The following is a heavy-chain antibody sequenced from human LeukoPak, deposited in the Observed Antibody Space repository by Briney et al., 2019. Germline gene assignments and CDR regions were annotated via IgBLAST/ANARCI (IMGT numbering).Heavy chain of an antibody. CDR1: GYTFTGYY. J-gene: IGHJ4*02. D-gene: IGHD3-3*01. Sequence: GASVKVSCKASGYTFTGYYMNWVRQAPGQGLEWMGWINPNSGGTNHAQKFQGRVTMTRDTSISTAYMELSSLRSDDTAVYYCARSRTPTIFEGNGGDFGYWGKGTLVTVSS. CDR3: ARSRTPTIFEGNGGDFGY. CDR2: INPNSGGT. V-gene: IGHV1-2*02.